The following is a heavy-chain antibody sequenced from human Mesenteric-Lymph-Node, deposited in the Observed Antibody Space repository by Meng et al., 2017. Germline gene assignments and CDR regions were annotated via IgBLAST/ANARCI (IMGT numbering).Heavy chain of an antibody. Sequence: SETLSLTCAVYGGSFSGYYWSWIRQPPGKGLEWIGEINHSGSTNYNPSLKSRVTISVDTSKNQFSLKLSSVTAADTAVYYCARKSYSGSYYLNWYFDLWGRGTLVTVSS. CDR1: GGSFSGYY. V-gene: IGHV4-34*01. J-gene: IGHJ2*01. CDR2: INHSGST. CDR3: ARKSYSGSYYLNWYFDL. D-gene: IGHD1-26*01.